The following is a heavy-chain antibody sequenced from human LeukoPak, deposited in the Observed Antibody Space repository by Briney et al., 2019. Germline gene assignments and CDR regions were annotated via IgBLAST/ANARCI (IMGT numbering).Heavy chain of an antibody. D-gene: IGHD1-1*01. CDR1: GFTFSDYY. CDR3: ARDLTTLYYYYYYYMDV. J-gene: IGHJ6*03. Sequence: GGSLRLSCAASGFTFSDYYMSWIRQAPGKELEWVSYISSSGSTIYYADSVKGRFTISRDNAKNSLYLQINSLRAEDTAVYYCARDLTTLYYYYYYYMDVWGKGTTVTVSS. V-gene: IGHV3-11*04. CDR2: ISSSGSTI.